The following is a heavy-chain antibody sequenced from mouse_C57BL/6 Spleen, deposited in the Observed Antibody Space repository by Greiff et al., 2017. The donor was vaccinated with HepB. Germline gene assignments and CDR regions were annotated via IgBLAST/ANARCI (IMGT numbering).Heavy chain of an antibody. Sequence: VQLQQPGAELVRPGSSVKLSCKASGYTFTSYWMDWVKQRPGQGLEWIGNIYPSDSETHYNQKFKDKATLTVDKSSSTAYMQLSSLTSEDSAVYYCARGYYGSDYWGQGTTLTVSS. CDR2: IYPSDSET. J-gene: IGHJ2*01. D-gene: IGHD1-1*01. CDR3: ARGYYGSDY. V-gene: IGHV1-61*01. CDR1: GYTFTSYW.